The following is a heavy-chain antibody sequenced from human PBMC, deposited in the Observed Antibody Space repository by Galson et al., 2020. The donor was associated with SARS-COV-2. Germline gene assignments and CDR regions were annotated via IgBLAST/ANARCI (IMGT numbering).Heavy chain of an antibody. J-gene: IGHJ6*03. CDR2: IDPSDSYT. V-gene: IGHV5-10-1*01. CDR3: ARHPVTTEGNQIYYYYYYYMDV. CDR1: GYSFTSYW. Sequence: KIGESLKISCKGSGYSFTSYWISWVRQMPGKGLEWMGRIDPSDSYTNYSPSFQGHVTISADKSISTAYLQWSSLKASDTAMYYCARHPVTTEGNQIYYYYYYYMDVWGKGTTVTVSS. D-gene: IGHD4-17*01.